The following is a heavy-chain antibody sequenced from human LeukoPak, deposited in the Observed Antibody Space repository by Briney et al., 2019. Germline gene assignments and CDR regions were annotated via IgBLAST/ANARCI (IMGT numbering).Heavy chain of an antibody. V-gene: IGHV4-34*01. CDR2: INHSGST. Sequence: SETLSLTCAVYGGSFSGYYWSWIRQPPGKGLEWIGEINHSGSTNYNPSLKSRATISVDTSKNQFSLKLSSVTAADTAVYYCARKGNSYGYNYWGQGTLVTVSS. CDR1: GGSFSGYY. J-gene: IGHJ4*02. CDR3: ARKGNSYGYNY. D-gene: IGHD5-18*01.